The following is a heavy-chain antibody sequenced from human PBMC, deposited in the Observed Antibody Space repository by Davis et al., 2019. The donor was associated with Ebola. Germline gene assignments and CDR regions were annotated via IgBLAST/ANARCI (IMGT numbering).Heavy chain of an antibody. V-gene: IGHV4-39*02. D-gene: IGHD4-17*01. CDR2: IYYGGPT. J-gene: IGHJ1*01. CDR1: GDSITRGSYY. Sequence: PSETLSLTCTVSGDSITRGSYYWGWIRQPPGKGLEWIGCIYYGGPTYYNPSLKTRVILSVDTSNNQFSLTLRSVTAADTAVYYCARDYGDYRYFLHWGQGTLVTVSS. CDR3: ARDYGDYRYFLH.